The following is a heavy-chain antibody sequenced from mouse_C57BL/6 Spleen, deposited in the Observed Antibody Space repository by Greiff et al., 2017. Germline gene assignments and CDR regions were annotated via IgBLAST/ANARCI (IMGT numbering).Heavy chain of an antibody. Sequence: QVQLQQSGAELVRPGASVTLSCKASGYTFTDYEMHWVKQTPVHGLEWIGAIDPETGGTAYNQKFKGKAILTADKSSSTAYMELRSLTSEDSAVYYCTRESMVTTGGFDYWGQGTTLTVSS. CDR1: GYTFTDYE. D-gene: IGHD2-2*01. V-gene: IGHV1-15*01. J-gene: IGHJ2*01. CDR2: IDPETGGT. CDR3: TRESMVTTGGFDY.